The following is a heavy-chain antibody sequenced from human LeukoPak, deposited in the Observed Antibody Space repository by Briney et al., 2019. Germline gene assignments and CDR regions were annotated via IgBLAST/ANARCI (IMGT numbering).Heavy chain of an antibody. CDR3: ARDTPYGDFWFDP. V-gene: IGHV4-4*07. D-gene: IGHD4-17*01. Sequence: KPSETLSLTCTVSGGSISSYYWSWIRQPAGKGLEWIGRIFSSGITKYNPSLKSRVTMSVDTSKNQFSLRLSSVTAADTAVYYCARDTPYGDFWFDPWGQGTLVTVSS. J-gene: IGHJ5*02. CDR1: GGSISSYY. CDR2: IFSSGIT.